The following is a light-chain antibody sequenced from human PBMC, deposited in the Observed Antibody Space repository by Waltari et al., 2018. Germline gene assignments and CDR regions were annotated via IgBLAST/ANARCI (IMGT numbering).Light chain of an antibody. J-gene: IGLJ2*01. CDR3: QSYDASVI. CDR2: EDD. V-gene: IGLV6-57*03. Sequence: FMLTQPHSVSESPGKTVSISCTRSSGSIARTYVQWYQHRPGSAPTIVIYEDDQRPSVVPDRFSGSIDSSSNSASLTISGLETEDEADYYCQSYDASVIFGGGTRLTVL. CDR1: SGSIARTY.